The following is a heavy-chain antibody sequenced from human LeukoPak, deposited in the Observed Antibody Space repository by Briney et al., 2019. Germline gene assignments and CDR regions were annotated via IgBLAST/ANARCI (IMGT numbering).Heavy chain of an antibody. V-gene: IGHV1-69*05. D-gene: IGHD5/OR15-5a*01. CDR3: ARFDQVSETAGGY. CDR2: IIPIFGTA. CDR1: GGTFSSYA. J-gene: IGHJ4*02. Sequence: GASVKVSCKASGGTFSSYAISWVRQAPGQGPEWMGGIIPIFGTANYAQKFQGRVTITTDESTSTAYMELSRLRSDDTAVYYCARFDQVSETAGGYWGQGTLVTVSS.